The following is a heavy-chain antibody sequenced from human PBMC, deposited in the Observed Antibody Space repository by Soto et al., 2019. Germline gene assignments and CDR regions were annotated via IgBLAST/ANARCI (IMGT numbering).Heavy chain of an antibody. V-gene: IGHV3-15*01. Sequence: GGSLRLSCAASGFTFSNAWMSWVRQAPGKGLEWVGRIKSKTDGGTTDYAAPVKGRFTISRDDSKNTLYLQMNSLKTEDTAVYYCTKDHTVTTWLNWFDTWGQGTLVTVSS. D-gene: IGHD4-17*01. CDR3: TKDHTVTTWLNWFDT. CDR2: IKSKTDGGTT. CDR1: GFTFSNAW. J-gene: IGHJ5*02.